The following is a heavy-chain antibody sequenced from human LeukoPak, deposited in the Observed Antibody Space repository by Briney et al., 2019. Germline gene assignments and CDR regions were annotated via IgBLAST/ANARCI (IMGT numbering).Heavy chain of an antibody. V-gene: IGHV3-33*06. D-gene: IGHD6-6*01. CDR1: GFTFSSYG. Sequence: GGSLRLSCAASGFTFSSYGMHWVRQAPGKGLEGVAVIWYDGSNKYYADSVKGRFTISRDNSKNTLYLQMNSLRAEDTAVYYCAKERQLVRYYYYYYYMDVWGKGTTVTVSS. CDR3: AKERQLVRYYYYYYYMDV. J-gene: IGHJ6*03. CDR2: IWYDGSNK.